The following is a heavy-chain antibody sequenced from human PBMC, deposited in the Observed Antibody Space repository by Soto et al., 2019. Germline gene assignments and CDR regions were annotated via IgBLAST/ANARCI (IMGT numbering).Heavy chain of an antibody. Sequence: SETLSLTCAVYGGSFSGYYWSWIRQPPGKGLEWIGEINHSGSTNYNPSLKGRVTISVDTSKNQFSLKLSSVTAADTAVYYCARGRATMVRGVIPYYYYGMDVWGQGTTVTVSS. D-gene: IGHD3-10*01. CDR1: GGSFSGYY. V-gene: IGHV4-34*01. CDR2: INHSGST. J-gene: IGHJ6*02. CDR3: ARGRATMVRGVIPYYYYGMDV.